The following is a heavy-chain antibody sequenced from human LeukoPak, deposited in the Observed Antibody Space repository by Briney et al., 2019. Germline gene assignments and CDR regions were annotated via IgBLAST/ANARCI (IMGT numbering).Heavy chain of an antibody. J-gene: IGHJ4*02. Sequence: PGRSLRLSCAASGFTFSSYGMHWVRQAPGKGLKWVAVISYDGSNKYYADSVKGRFTISRDNSKNTLYLQMNSLRAEDTAVYYCAKDRSGSFDYWGQGTLVTVSS. CDR2: ISYDGSNK. CDR3: AKDRSGSFDY. V-gene: IGHV3-30*18. CDR1: GFTFSSYG. D-gene: IGHD3-10*01.